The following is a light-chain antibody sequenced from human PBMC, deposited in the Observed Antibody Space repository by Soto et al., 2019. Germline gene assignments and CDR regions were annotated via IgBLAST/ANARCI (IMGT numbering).Light chain of an antibody. V-gene: IGKV3-20*01. CDR2: GAS. Sequence: VLTQSPDTLSLSPGERSTLSFMSSQRVNSRFFAWYQQKPAQAPRLLIYGASTRAAGIPDRFSGGGSGTDFTLTISSLEPEDFAVYYCQQCDRSPWTFGQGTKVDIK. J-gene: IGKJ1*01. CDR3: QQCDRSPWT. CDR1: QRVNSRF.